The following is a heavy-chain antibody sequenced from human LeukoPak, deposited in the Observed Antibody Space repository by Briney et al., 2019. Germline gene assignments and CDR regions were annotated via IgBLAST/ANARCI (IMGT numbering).Heavy chain of an antibody. CDR3: AKDRGSGSYRAFDY. Sequence: GGSLRLSCAASGFTFSSYAMNWVRQAPGKGLEWVSAVIASGGSTYYADSVKGRFTISRDNSRNTLYLQMNSLRVEATAVYYCAKDRGSGSYRAFDYWGQGTLVTASS. D-gene: IGHD3-10*01. CDR2: VIASGGST. CDR1: GFTFSSYA. V-gene: IGHV3-23*01. J-gene: IGHJ4*02.